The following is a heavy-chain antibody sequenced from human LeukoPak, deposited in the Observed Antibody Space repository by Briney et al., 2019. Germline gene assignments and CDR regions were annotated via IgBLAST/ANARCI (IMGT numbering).Heavy chain of an antibody. J-gene: IGHJ4*02. CDR2: ISYDGSNK. CDR3: TRDPTGYDV. Sequence: GGSLRLSCAASGFTFSSYAMHWVRQAPGKGLEWVAVISYDGSNKYYADSVKGRFTISRDNSKNTLYLQMNSLRAEDTAVYYCTRDPTGYDVWGQGTLVTVSS. D-gene: IGHD5-12*01. CDR1: GFTFSSYA. V-gene: IGHV3-30-3*01.